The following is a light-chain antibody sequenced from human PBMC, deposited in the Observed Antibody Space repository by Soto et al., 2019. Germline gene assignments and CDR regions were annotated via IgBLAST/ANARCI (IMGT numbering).Light chain of an antibody. V-gene: IGKV3-11*01. J-gene: IGKJ5*01. Sequence: EIVLTQSPATLSLSPGERATLSCRASQSVSSYLAWYQQKPGQAPRLLIYDASNRATGIRARFSGSGSVTDFTLTISSLEPEDFAVYYCQQRSNWPPSITFGQGTRLEIK. CDR2: DAS. CDR3: QQRSNWPPSIT. CDR1: QSVSSY.